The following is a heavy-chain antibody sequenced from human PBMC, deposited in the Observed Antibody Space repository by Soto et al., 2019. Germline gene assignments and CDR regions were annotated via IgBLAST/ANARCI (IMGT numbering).Heavy chain of an antibody. J-gene: IGHJ4*02. V-gene: IGHV4-4*02. CDR3: ARLVYDTRLNYMDFDV. CDR1: GLSRTSGNW. D-gene: IGHD3-10*01. CDR2: IFHDGTA. Sequence: SGTLSLTFSVSGLSRTSGNWWTWFRPSPERGLEYIGEIFHDGTANYYPSFERRVAMSVDTSRNQFSLKLTSVTAADTAVYFWARLVYDTRLNYMDFDVWGPGTLGTV.